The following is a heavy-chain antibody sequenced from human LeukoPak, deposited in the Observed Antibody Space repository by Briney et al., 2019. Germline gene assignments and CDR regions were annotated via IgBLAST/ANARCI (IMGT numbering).Heavy chain of an antibody. D-gene: IGHD3-3*01. Sequence: TSQTLSLTCTVSGGSISSGTYYWSWIRQPAGKGLEWIGRIYTSGSTNYNPSLKSRVTISVDTSKNQFSLKLSSVTAADTAVYYCARERFLEWANWFDPWGQGTLVTVSS. CDR2: IYTSGST. J-gene: IGHJ5*02. CDR3: ARERFLEWANWFDP. CDR1: GGSISSGTYY. V-gene: IGHV4-61*02.